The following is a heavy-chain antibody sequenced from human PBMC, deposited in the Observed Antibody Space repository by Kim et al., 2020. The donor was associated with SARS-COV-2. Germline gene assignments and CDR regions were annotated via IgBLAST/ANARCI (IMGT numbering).Heavy chain of an antibody. CDR2: IIYDGRLK. CDR1: GFSFSTFG. D-gene: IGHD3-10*01. V-gene: IGHV3-30*12. J-gene: IGHJ3*01. Sequence: GGSLRLSCAASGFSFSTFGMHWVRQAPGKGLEWVAVIIYDGRLKYYADSVKGRFTISRDNSKNTLYLQMTSLRIDDTAVYYSARYPTESLRNREIDPAF. CDR3: ARYPTESLRNREIDPAF.